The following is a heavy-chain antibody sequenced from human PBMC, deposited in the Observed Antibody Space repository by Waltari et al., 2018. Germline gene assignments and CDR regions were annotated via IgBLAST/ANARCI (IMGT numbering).Heavy chain of an antibody. CDR3: ARAGHLAILGDYYYGMDV. J-gene: IGHJ6*02. V-gene: IGHV1-18*01. CDR2: VSAYNGNT. Sequence: QVQLVQSGAEVKKPGASVKVSCKASGYTFTSYGISWVRQAPGQGLEWMGWVSAYNGNTNYAQKLQGRVTMTTDTATSTAYMELRSLRSDDTAVYYCARAGHLAILGDYYYGMDVWGQGTTVTVSS. CDR1: GYTFTSYG. D-gene: IGHD2-15*01.